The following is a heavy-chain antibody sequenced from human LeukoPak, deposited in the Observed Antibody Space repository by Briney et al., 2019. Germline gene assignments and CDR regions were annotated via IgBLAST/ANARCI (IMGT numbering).Heavy chain of an antibody. J-gene: IGHJ4*02. CDR1: GFTFDDYG. Sequence: PGGSLRLSCAVSGFTFDDYGMSWVRQAPGKGLEWVSGINWNGGSTGYADSVKGRFTISRDNAKNSLYLQMNSLRAEDTALYYCARDRYGSGSYYNIPDYWGQGTLVTVSS. CDR3: ARDRYGSGSYYNIPDY. CDR2: INWNGGST. V-gene: IGHV3-20*04. D-gene: IGHD3-10*01.